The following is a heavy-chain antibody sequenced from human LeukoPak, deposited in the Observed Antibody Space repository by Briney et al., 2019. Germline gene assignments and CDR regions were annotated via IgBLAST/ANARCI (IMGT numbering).Heavy chain of an antibody. Sequence: GGSLRLSCAASGFTFSSYAMHWVRQAPGKGLEWVAVISYDGSNKYYADSVKGRFTISRDNSKNTLYVQMNSLRAEDTAVYYCARSKTLSRYCSGGSCYSRAYYYYGMDVWGQGTTVTVSS. CDR2: ISYDGSNK. CDR1: GFTFSSYA. V-gene: IGHV3-30-3*01. CDR3: ARSKTLSRYCSGGSCYSRAYYYYGMDV. J-gene: IGHJ6*02. D-gene: IGHD2-15*01.